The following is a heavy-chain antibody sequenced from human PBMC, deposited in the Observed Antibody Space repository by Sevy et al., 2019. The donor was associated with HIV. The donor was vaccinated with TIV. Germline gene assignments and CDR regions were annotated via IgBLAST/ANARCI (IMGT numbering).Heavy chain of an antibody. CDR3: AREGGVVVVVAATTFDY. CDR2: ISSSSSYI. V-gene: IGHV3-21*01. Sequence: GGSLRLSCAASGFTFSSYSMNWVRQAPGKGLEWVSSISSSSSYIYYAGSVKGRFTISRDNAKNSLDLQMNSLRAEDTAVYYCAREGGVVVVVAATTFDYWGQGTLVTVSS. CDR1: GFTFSSYS. J-gene: IGHJ4*02. D-gene: IGHD2-15*01.